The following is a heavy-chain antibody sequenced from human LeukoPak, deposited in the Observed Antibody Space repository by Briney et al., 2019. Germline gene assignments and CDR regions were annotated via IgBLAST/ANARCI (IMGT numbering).Heavy chain of an antibody. CDR3: ARVSLYSYDSSGHCDY. Sequence: GASLKVSCKASGYTFATYGITWVRQAPGQGLEWMGWISAYSGDTNYAQKLQGRITMTTDTSTSTAYMELRSLRSDDTAVYYCARVSLYSYDSSGHCDYWGQGTLVSVSS. J-gene: IGHJ4*02. D-gene: IGHD3-22*01. CDR1: GYTFATYG. V-gene: IGHV1-18*01. CDR2: ISAYSGDT.